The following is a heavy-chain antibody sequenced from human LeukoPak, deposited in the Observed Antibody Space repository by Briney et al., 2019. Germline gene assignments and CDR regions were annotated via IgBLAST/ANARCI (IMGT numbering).Heavy chain of an antibody. CDR1: GYTFTSYG. CDR2: ISGYNGNI. J-gene: IGHJ4*02. D-gene: IGHD3-3*01. V-gene: IGHV1-18*01. Sequence: ASVKVSCKASGYTFTSYGISWVRQAPGQGLEWMGWISGYNGNINYVQELQGRVTMTTDTSTSTVYLELRSLSSDDTAVYYCARDSVRFLEWFSFDYWGQGTLVTVSS. CDR3: ARDSVRFLEWFSFDY.